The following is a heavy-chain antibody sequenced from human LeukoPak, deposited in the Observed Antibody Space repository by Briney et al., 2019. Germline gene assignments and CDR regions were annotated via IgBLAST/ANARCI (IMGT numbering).Heavy chain of an antibody. CDR2: IYYSGST. CDR1: GGSISSGDYY. CDR3: ARGGASGYRGYDETVTD. D-gene: IGHD5-12*01. V-gene: IGHV4-30-4*01. Sequence: PSETLSLACTDSGGSISSGDYYWSWIRQPPGKGVEWIGYIYYSGSTYYNPSLKSRVTISVDTSKNQFSLKLSSVTAADTAVYYCARGGASGYRGYDETVTDWGQGTLVTVSS. J-gene: IGHJ4*02.